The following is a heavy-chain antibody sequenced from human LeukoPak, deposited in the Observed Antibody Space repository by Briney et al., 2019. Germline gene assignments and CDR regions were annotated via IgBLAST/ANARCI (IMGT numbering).Heavy chain of an antibody. V-gene: IGHV3-33*06. CDR3: AKDARFGELLVGKNYYFDY. J-gene: IGHJ4*02. CDR1: GFTFSSYG. D-gene: IGHD3-10*01. CDR2: IWYDGSNK. Sequence: PGRSLRLSCAASGFTFSSYGMHWGRQAPRKGLEWVAVIWYDGSNKYYEDSVKRRFTISTDNSKNTLYPQMNSLRPGATTVDDFAKDARFGELLVGKNYYFDYWGQGTLVTVSS.